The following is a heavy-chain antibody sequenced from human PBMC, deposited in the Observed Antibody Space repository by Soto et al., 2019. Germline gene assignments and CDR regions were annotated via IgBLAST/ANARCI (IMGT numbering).Heavy chain of an antibody. J-gene: IGHJ4*02. Sequence: SETLSLTCSVSGGSVSSGSYYWSWIRQPPGKGLEWIGYIYYSGSTNYNPSLKSRVTISVDTSKNQFSLKLSSVTAADTAVYYCARGSGSYGFKWGQGTLVTVSS. V-gene: IGHV4-61*01. CDR3: ARGSGSYGFK. CDR1: GGSVSSGSYY. D-gene: IGHD5-18*01. CDR2: IYYSGST.